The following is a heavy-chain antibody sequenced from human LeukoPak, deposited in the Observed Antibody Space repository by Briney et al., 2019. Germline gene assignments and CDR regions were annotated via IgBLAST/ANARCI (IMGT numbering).Heavy chain of an antibody. Sequence: ASVKVSXKASGYIFTGYYMHWVRQAPGQGLEWIGRINPNSGGTNYAQKFQGRVTMTRDTSISTAYMELSRLRSDDTAVYYCARGIMITFGGVIDPDYWGQGTLVTVSS. V-gene: IGHV1-2*06. J-gene: IGHJ4*02. CDR1: GYIFTGYY. D-gene: IGHD3-16*02. CDR3: ARGIMITFGGVIDPDY. CDR2: INPNSGGT.